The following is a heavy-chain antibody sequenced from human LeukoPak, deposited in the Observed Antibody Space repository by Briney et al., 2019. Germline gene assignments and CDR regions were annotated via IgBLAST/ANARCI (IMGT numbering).Heavy chain of an antibody. V-gene: IGHV4-61*01. CDR2: ISHSGST. D-gene: IGHD3-10*01. CDR1: GGSISSSSYY. Sequence: SETLSLTCSVSGGSISSSSYYWSWIRQPPGTGLEWIGYISHSGSTNYNPSLKSRVTISADTSKNQFSLKLSSVTAADTAVYYCARERYYYGSGSLHYYYYMDVWGKGTTVTVSS. J-gene: IGHJ6*03. CDR3: ARERYYYGSGSLHYYYYMDV.